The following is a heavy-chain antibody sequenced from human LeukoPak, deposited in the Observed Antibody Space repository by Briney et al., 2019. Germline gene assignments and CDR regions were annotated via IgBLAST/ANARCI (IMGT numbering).Heavy chain of an antibody. Sequence: SETLSLTCAVSGGSISSYYWSWIRQPAGKGLEWIGRIYTSGSTNYNPSLKSRVTISVDKSKNQFSLKLSSVTAADTAVYYCARERRTAMSYNWFDPWGQGTLVTVSS. D-gene: IGHD5-18*01. V-gene: IGHV4-4*07. CDR3: ARERRTAMSYNWFDP. J-gene: IGHJ5*02. CDR1: GGSISSYY. CDR2: IYTSGST.